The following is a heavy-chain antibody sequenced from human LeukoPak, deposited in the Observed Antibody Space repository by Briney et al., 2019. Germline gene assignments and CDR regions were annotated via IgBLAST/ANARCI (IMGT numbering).Heavy chain of an antibody. CDR1: GFTFSSYS. V-gene: IGHV3-21*01. Sequence: PGGSLRLSCVASGFTFSSYSMNWVRQAPGKGLEWVSSISSSSSYIYYADSVKGRFTISRDNAKNSLYLQMNSLRAEDTAVYYCARDWGSGSLGPYYGMDVWGQGTTVTVSS. CDR3: ARDWGSGSLGPYYGMDV. D-gene: IGHD3-10*01. J-gene: IGHJ6*02. CDR2: ISSSSSYI.